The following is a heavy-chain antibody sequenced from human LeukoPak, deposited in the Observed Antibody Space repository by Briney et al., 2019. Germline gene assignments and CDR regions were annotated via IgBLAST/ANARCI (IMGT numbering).Heavy chain of an antibody. CDR1: GFTFSSYA. V-gene: IGHV3-23*01. D-gene: IGHD5-12*01. Sequence: PGASLRLSCAASGFTFSSYAMSWVRQAPGKGLEWVSAISGSGGSTYYADSVKGRFTISRDNSKNTLYLQMNSLRAEDTAVYYCAKVRYSGYGADYFDYWGRGTLVTVSS. CDR3: AKVRYSGYGADYFDY. J-gene: IGHJ4*02. CDR2: ISGSGGST.